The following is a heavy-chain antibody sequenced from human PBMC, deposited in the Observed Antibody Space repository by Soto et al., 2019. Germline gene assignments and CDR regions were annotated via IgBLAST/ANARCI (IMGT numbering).Heavy chain of an antibody. Sequence: QVQLQESGPGLVKPSGTLSLTCAVSGVSISSHDWWTWVRQPPGKGLEWIGESHQSGNTNYNSSPETRVTISVDTSKIPSSLKLTSVTFAATAVYSCATRDSSRFYWGQGTLVTVSS. CDR3: ATRDSSRFY. D-gene: IGHD6-13*01. V-gene: IGHV4-4*02. CDR2: SHQSGNT. CDR1: GVSISSHDW. J-gene: IGHJ4*02.